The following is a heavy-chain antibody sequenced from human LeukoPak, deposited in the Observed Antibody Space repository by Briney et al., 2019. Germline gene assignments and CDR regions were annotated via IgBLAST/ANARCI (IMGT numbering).Heavy chain of an antibody. CDR1: GGSISSGGYS. CDR3: ARGEYYYDSSGYFDY. CDR2: IYHSGST. D-gene: IGHD3-22*01. V-gene: IGHV4-30-2*01. Sequence: SETLSLTCAASGGSISSGGYSWSWIRQPPGKGLEWIGYIYHSGSTYYNPSLKSRVTISVDRSKNQFSLKLSSVTAADTAVYYCARGEYYYDSSGYFDYWGQGTLVTVSS. J-gene: IGHJ4*02.